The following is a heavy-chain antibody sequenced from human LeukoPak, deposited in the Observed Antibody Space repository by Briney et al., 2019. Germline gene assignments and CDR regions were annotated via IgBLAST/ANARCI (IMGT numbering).Heavy chain of an antibody. D-gene: IGHD1-26*01. CDR2: IYYSGST. Sequence: SETLSLTCTVSGGSIGSSSYYWGWIRQPPGKGLEWIGNIYYSGSTYYNPSLKSRVTISVDTSKNQFSLKLSSVTAADTAVYYCARLDEWELLAFDYWGQGTLVTVSS. CDR3: ARLDEWELLAFDY. J-gene: IGHJ4*02. V-gene: IGHV4-39*01. CDR1: GGSIGSSSYY.